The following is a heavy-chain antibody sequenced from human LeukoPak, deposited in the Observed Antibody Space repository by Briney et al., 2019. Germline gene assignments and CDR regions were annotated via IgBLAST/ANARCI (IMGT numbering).Heavy chain of an antibody. CDR2: ISAYNGNT. CDR3: ARVEWLARGYYYYYYMDV. Sequence: ASVKVSCKASGYTFTSYGISWVRQAPGQGLEWMGWISAYNGNTNYAQKLQGRVTMTTDTSTSTAYMELRSLRSDDTAVYYCARVEWLARGYYYYYYMDVWGKGTTVTVSS. J-gene: IGHJ6*03. CDR1: GYTFTSYG. V-gene: IGHV1-18*01. D-gene: IGHD5-12*01.